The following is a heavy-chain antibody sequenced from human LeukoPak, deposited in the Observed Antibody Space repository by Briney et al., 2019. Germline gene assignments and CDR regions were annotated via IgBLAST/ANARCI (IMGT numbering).Heavy chain of an antibody. D-gene: IGHD1-26*01. CDR2: INPSGGST. CDR3: ARSPPKWELHYYFDY. CDR1: GYTFTSYY. Sequence: ASVKVSCKASGYTFTSYYMHWVRQAPGQGLEWMGIINPSGGSTSYAQKFQGRVTMTRDMSTSTVYMELSSLRSEDTAVYYCARSPPKWELHYYFDYWGQGTLVTVSS. J-gene: IGHJ4*02. V-gene: IGHV1-46*01.